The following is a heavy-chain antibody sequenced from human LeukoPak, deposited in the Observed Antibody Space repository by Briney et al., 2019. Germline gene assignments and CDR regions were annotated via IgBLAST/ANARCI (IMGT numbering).Heavy chain of an antibody. V-gene: IGHV4-61*02. CDR1: GGSISSVSYY. D-gene: IGHD3-16*02. CDR2: LYTSGST. Sequence: SETLSLTCTVSGGSISSVSYYWRWIRQPAGRGLEWFLRLYTSGSTSYNPSLTSRVTISLDTSKNQFSRKLSSVTAADTAVYYCAREGALRLGELSFFIDYWGQGTLVTVSS. CDR3: AREGALRLGELSFFIDY. J-gene: IGHJ4*02.